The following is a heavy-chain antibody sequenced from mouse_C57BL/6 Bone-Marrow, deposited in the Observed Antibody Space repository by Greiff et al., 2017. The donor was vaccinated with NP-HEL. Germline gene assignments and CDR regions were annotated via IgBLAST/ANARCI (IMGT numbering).Heavy chain of an antibody. CDR1: GYTFTSYW. CDR2: IDPSDSYT. V-gene: IGHV1-50*01. J-gene: IGHJ4*01. D-gene: IGHD1-1*01. CDR3: AREPYTTVVAPYAMDY. Sequence: QVQLKQPGAELVKPGASVKLSCKASGYTFTSYWMQWVKQRPGQGLEWIGEIDPSDSYTNYNQKFKGKATLTVDTSSSTAYMQLSSLTSEDSAVYYCAREPYTTVVAPYAMDYWGQGTSVTVSS.